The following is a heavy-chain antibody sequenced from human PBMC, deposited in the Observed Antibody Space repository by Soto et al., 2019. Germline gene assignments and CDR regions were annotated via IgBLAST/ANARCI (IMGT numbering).Heavy chain of an antibody. J-gene: IGHJ4*02. D-gene: IGHD3-22*01. Sequence: SETLSLTCTVSGGSINSYDWSWIRQPPGKGLEWMGHIYSSGSTNYNPSLRSRVTISVDTSKNQFSLKLSSVTAADTAVYYCARSGDSSGYYYVFDYWGQGTLVTVSS. CDR1: GGSINSYD. CDR2: IYSSGST. CDR3: ARSGDSSGYYYVFDY. V-gene: IGHV4-59*01.